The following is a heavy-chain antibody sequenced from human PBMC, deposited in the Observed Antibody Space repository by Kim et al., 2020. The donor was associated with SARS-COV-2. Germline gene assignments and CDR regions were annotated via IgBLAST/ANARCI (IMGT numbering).Heavy chain of an antibody. Sequence: GGSLRLSCTASGFTFGNYGMHWVRQAPGEGLEWVAVISNDGSKKYYGDSVKGRITISRDNTKNTLFLLMNSLRPDDTALYYCAKAKQVVNTYYVMDVWGQRTTVTVSS. CDR2: ISNDGSKK. CDR1: GFTFGNYG. V-gene: IGHV3-30*18. CDR3: AKAKQVVNTYYVMDV. J-gene: IGHJ6*02. D-gene: IGHD3-22*01.